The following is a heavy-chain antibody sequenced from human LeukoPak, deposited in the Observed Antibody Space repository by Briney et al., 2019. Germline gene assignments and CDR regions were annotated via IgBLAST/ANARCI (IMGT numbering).Heavy chain of an antibody. Sequence: ASVKVSCKASGYTFTGYYMHWVRQAPGQGLEWMGWINPNSGGTNYAQKFQGWVTMTRDTSISTAYMELSRLRSDDTAVYYCARHRDCSSTSCYTPNDAFDIWGQGTMVTVSS. CDR1: GYTFTGYY. V-gene: IGHV1-2*04. D-gene: IGHD2-2*02. CDR2: INPNSGGT. J-gene: IGHJ3*02. CDR3: ARHRDCSSTSCYTPNDAFDI.